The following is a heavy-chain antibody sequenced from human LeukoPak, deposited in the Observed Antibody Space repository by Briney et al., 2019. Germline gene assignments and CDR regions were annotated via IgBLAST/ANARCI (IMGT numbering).Heavy chain of an antibody. J-gene: IGHJ3*02. CDR2: IKQDGSEK. V-gene: IGHV3-7*01. CDR3: ARQEGATTGDAFDI. CDR1: GFTFSSYW. Sequence: GGSLRLSCAASGFTFSSYWMSWVRQAPGKGLEWVADIKQDGSEKYYVDSVKGRFTISRDNAKNSLYLQMNSLRAEDTAVYYCARQEGATTGDAFDIWGQGTMVTVSS. D-gene: IGHD1-26*01.